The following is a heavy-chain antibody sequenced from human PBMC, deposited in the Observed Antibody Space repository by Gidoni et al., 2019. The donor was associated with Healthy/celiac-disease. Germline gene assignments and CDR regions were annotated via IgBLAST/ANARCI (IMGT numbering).Heavy chain of an antibody. CDR3: AKDRFTGGIAARLIGSSFDY. Sequence: EVQLLESGGGLVQPGGSLRLSCAASGFTFSSYSMSWVRQAPGKGLGWVSAISGSGGSTYYADSVKGRFTISRDNSKNTLYLQMNSLRAEDTAVYYCAKDRFTGGIAARLIGSSFDYWGQGTLVTVSS. CDR1: GFTFSSYS. D-gene: IGHD6-6*01. CDR2: ISGSGGST. J-gene: IGHJ4*02. V-gene: IGHV3-23*01.